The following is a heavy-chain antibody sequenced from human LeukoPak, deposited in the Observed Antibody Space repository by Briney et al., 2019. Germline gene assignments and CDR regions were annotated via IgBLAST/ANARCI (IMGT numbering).Heavy chain of an antibody. CDR1: GFTFSSYA. J-gene: IGHJ6*02. Sequence: GGSLRLSCAASGFTFSSYAMSWVRQAPGKGLEWVSTISGSGGSTYYADSVKGRFTISRDNSKNTLYLQMNSLRAEDTAVYYCARDRGYSYGYRYYYYGMDVWGQGTTVTVSS. CDR3: ARDRGYSYGYRYYYYGMDV. CDR2: ISGSGGST. D-gene: IGHD5-18*01. V-gene: IGHV3-23*01.